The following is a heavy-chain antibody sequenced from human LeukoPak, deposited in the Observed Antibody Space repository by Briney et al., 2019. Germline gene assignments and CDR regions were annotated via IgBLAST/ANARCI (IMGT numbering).Heavy chain of an antibody. V-gene: IGHV3-21*01. CDR1: GFTFSSYS. Sequence: GGSLRLSCAASGFTFSSYSMNWVRQAPGKGLEWVSSISSSSSYIYYADSVKGRFTISRDNAKNSLYLQMNSLRAEDTAVYYCARLSSSWYGGLVYWGQGTLVTVSS. D-gene: IGHD6-13*01. CDR2: ISSSSSYI. CDR3: ARLSSSWYGGLVY. J-gene: IGHJ4*02.